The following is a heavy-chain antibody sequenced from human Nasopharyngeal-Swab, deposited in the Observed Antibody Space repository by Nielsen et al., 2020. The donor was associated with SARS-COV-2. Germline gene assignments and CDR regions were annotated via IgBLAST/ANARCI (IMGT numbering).Heavy chain of an antibody. V-gene: IGHV3-48*03. J-gene: IGHJ4*02. CDR3: ARVGLHYYDSSGPFDY. Sequence: GESLKISCAASGFTFSSYEMNWVRQAPGKGLEWVSYISSSGSTIYYADSVKGRFTISRDNAKNSLYLQMNSLRAEDTAVYYYARVGLHYYDSSGPFDYWGQGTLVTVSS. CDR2: ISSSGSTI. CDR1: GFTFSSYE. D-gene: IGHD3-22*01.